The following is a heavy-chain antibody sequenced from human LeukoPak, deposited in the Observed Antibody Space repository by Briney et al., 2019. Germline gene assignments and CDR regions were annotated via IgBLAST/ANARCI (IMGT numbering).Heavy chain of an antibody. CDR2: IIPIFGTA. D-gene: IGHD3-16*01. J-gene: IGHJ6*02. CDR1: GGTFSSYA. Sequence: SVKVSCKASGGTFSSYAISWVRQAPGQGLEWMGAIIPIFGTANYAQKFQGRVTITADESTSTAYMELSSLRSEDTAVYYCAGGGPGGRDYYYGMDVWGQGTTVTVSS. CDR3: AGGGPGGRDYYYGMDV. V-gene: IGHV1-69*13.